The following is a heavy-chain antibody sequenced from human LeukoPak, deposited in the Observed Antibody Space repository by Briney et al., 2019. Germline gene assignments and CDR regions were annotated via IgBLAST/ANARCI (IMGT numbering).Heavy chain of an antibody. CDR2: IKQDGSEK. Sequence: GGSLRLSCAASRFTFSNYWMSWVRQAPGKGLEWVANIKQDGSEKYYVDSVKGRFTISRDNAKNSLYLQMNGLRAEDTAVYYCAREGKVSTSYYYFHGIDVWGQGTTVTVSS. J-gene: IGHJ6*02. CDR1: RFTFSNYW. D-gene: IGHD5/OR15-5a*01. CDR3: AREGKVSTSYYYFHGIDV. V-gene: IGHV3-7*01.